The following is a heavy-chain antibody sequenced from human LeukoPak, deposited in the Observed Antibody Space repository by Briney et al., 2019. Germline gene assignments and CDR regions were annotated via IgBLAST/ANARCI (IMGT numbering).Heavy chain of an antibody. CDR3: TTLVDNFWRGYYLDY. Sequence: PGGSLRLSCAASGLTFNNAWMSWVRQAPGKGLEWVGRIKSKSDGGRTDYAAPVKGRFTISRDDSKNTLYLQMNSLKTEDTAVYYCTTLVDNFWRGYYLDYWGQGTLVTVSS. D-gene: IGHD3-3*01. V-gene: IGHV3-15*01. J-gene: IGHJ4*02. CDR2: IKSKSDGGRT. CDR1: GLTFNNAW.